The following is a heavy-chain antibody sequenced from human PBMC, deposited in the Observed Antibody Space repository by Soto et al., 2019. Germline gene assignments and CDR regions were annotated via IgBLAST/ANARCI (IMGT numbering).Heavy chain of an antibody. CDR1: GGSFSGYF. CDR2: INHRGST. CDR3: SSRAPTYSGPGIHSGFVDF. J-gene: IGHJ4*02. D-gene: IGHD3-10*01. V-gene: IGHV4-34*02. Sequence: QVQLQQWGAGLLKPSETLSLTCAVHGGSFSGYFWTWIRQTPGKGLEWIGEINHRGSTNYNPSLESRFTMSGATSQNQFALRLRSVNAADTAVYYCSSRAPTYSGPGIHSGFVDFWGQGTLVAVSS.